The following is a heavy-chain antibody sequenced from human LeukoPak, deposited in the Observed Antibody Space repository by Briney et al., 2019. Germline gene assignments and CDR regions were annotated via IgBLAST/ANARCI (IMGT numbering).Heavy chain of an antibody. J-gene: IGHJ6*02. CDR1: EFTFSSYA. CDR3: AKDGRYCSSTSCYSWGMDV. Sequence: PGGSLRLSCAASEFTFSSYAMSWVRQAPGKGLEWVSAISGSGGSTYYADSVKGRFTISRDNSKNTLYLQMNSLRAEDTAVYYCAKDGRYCSSTSCYSWGMDVWGQGTTVTVSS. CDR2: ISGSGGST. V-gene: IGHV3-23*01. D-gene: IGHD2-2*01.